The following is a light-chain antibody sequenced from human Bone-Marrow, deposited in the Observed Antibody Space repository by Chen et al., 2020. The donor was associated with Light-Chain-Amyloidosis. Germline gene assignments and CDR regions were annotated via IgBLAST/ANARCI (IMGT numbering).Light chain of an antibody. Sequence: SYVLTQPSSVSVAPGQTATIACGGNNIGSTSVHWYQQTPGQAPLLVVYDDSDRPSGIPERLCGSNSGNTATLTISRVEAGDEADSHCQVWDRSSDRPVFGGGTKLTVL. V-gene: IGLV3-21*02. CDR3: QVWDRSSDRPV. CDR2: DDS. CDR1: NIGSTS. J-gene: IGLJ3*02.